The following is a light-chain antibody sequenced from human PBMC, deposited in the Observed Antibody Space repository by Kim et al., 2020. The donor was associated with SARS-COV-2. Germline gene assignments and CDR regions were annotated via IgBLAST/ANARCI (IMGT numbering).Light chain of an antibody. V-gene: IGLV2-11*01. CDR1: RSDVGNYNY. CDR2: DVN. Sequence: GQSVTISGTGTRSDVGNYNYVSWYPHHPGKAPKLMIYDVNKRPSGVPDRFSGSKSGNTASLTISGLQGEDEADYSCCSYAGRSTLIFGGGTQLTVL. CDR3: CSYAGRSTLI. J-gene: IGLJ2*01.